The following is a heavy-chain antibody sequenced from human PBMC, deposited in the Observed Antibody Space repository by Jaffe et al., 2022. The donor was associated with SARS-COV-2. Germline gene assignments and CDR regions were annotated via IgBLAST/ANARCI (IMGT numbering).Heavy chain of an antibody. J-gene: IGHJ6*02. CDR2: ISSSSSTI. V-gene: IGHV3-48*02. D-gene: IGHD7-27*01. CDR3: ARGELTGDLGYYYYGMDV. Sequence: EVQLVESGGGLVQPGGSLRLSCAASGFTFSSYSMNWVRQAPGKGLEWVSYISSSSSTIYYADSVKGRFTISRDNAKNSLYLQMNSLRDEDTAVYYCARGELTGDLGYYYYGMDVWGQGTTVTVSS. CDR1: GFTFSSYS.